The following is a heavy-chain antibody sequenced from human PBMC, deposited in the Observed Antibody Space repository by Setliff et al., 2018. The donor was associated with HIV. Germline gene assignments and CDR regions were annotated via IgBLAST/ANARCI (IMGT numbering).Heavy chain of an antibody. CDR2: ILSTGERT. J-gene: IGHJ4*02. Sequence: GGSLRLSFAASGFTFSNYAMSWVRQAPGEGLEWVSAILSTGERTFYADSVKGRFTISRDNSKNSLYLQMNSLTTEDTGLYYCAKDGWGYDYVGAYYFDYWGQGTPVTVSS. D-gene: IGHD5-12*01. V-gene: IGHV3-23*01. CDR1: GFTFSNYA. CDR3: AKDGWGYDYVGAYYFDY.